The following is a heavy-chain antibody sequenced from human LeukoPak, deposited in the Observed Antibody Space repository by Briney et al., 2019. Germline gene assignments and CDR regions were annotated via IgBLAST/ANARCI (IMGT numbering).Heavy chain of an antibody. V-gene: IGHV3-21*01. CDR2: ISSSSSYI. CDR1: GFTFSSYS. CDR3: ARDYSSGWYYFDY. Sequence: RPGGSLRLSCAASGFTFSSYSMNWVRQAPGKGLEWVSSISSSSSYIYYADSVTGRFTISRDNAKNSLYLQMNSLRAEDTAVYYCARDYSSGWYYFDYWGQGTLVTVSS. J-gene: IGHJ4*02. D-gene: IGHD6-19*01.